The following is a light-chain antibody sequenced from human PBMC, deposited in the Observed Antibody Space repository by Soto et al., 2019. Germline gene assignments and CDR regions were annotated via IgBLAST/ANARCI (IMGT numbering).Light chain of an antibody. CDR1: QGISTS. J-gene: IGKJ2*01. CDR3: QHTFATPLQVGNSFSHT. CDR2: GAY. V-gene: IGKV1-39*01. Sequence: EMQMTQSPSSLSASVGDRVTITCRASQGISTSLRWYQQRPGKPPYLLIYGAYTLXSGVPSRFSGSGYGTDFTLTINSLQPEDFATYYCQHTFATPLQVGNSFSHTVGQGTKVDIK.